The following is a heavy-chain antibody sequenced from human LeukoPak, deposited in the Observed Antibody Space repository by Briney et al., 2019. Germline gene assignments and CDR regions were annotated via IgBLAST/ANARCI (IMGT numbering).Heavy chain of an antibody. CDR1: GFTFSSYA. CDR2: ISGSGGST. CDR3: ARDRSSGSYGLGWYFDL. J-gene: IGHJ2*01. D-gene: IGHD1-26*01. V-gene: IGHV3-23*01. Sequence: GGSLRLSCAASGFTFSSYAMSWVRQAPGKGLEWVSAISGSGGSTYYADSVKGRFTISRDNSKNTLYLQMNSLRAEDTAVYYCARDRSSGSYGLGWYFDLWGRGTLVTVSS.